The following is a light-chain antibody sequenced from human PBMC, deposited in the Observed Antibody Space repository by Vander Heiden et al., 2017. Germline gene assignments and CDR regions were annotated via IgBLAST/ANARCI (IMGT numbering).Light chain of an antibody. CDR2: KAS. V-gene: IGKV1-5*03. CDR3: QQYNSYSPIT. CDR1: QSISSW. J-gene: IGKJ5*01. Sequence: DIQMTQSPSNLSASVGDRVTITCRASQSISSWLAWYQQKPGKAPKLLIYKASSLESGVPSRFSGSGSGTEFTLTISSLQPDDFATYYCQQYNSYSPITFGQGTRLEIK.